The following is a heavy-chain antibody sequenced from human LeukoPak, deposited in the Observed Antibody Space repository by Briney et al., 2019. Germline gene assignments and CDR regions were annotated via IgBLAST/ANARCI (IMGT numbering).Heavy chain of an antibody. CDR2: IKFDGSEI. V-gene: IGHV3-7*01. CDR3: TRDLTHDSSG. CDR1: GFSLSDYW. Sequence: GGSLRLSCAASGFSLSDYWMTWVRQAPGKGLECVGNIKFDGSEIYYLDSVRGRFSISRDNAKNSLYLQMNNLRVEDTAVYYCTRDLTHDSSGWGQGTLVTVSS. J-gene: IGHJ4*02. D-gene: IGHD3-22*01.